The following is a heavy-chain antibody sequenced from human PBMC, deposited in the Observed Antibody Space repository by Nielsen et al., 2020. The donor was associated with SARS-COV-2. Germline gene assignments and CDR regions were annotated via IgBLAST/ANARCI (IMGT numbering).Heavy chain of an antibody. CDR1: GVSISSGSYY. D-gene: IGHD3-3*01. Sequence: SETLSLTCTVSGVSISSGSYYWTWIRQAAGKGLEWIGRIYGNGGTNHNPSLRSRVTISVDTSRNQFSLKLTSVTAADTAVYYCARGSDEGLTLWGQGTLVTVSS. CDR3: ARGSDEGLTL. J-gene: IGHJ4*02. CDR2: IYGNGGT. V-gene: IGHV4-61*02.